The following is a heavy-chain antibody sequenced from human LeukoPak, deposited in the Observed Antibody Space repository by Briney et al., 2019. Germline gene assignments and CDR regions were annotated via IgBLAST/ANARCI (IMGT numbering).Heavy chain of an antibody. D-gene: IGHD4-17*01. V-gene: IGHV3-30*02. CDR1: GFTFSNYG. CDR2: IRYDGSNK. Sequence: GGSLRPSCAASGFTFSNYGIHWVRQAPGKGLDWVAFIRYDGSNKYYADSVKCRFTISRDNSKNTLYLQMSSLRVEDTAVYYCGSNREDYAPAFDIWGQGTMVTVSS. J-gene: IGHJ3*02. CDR3: GSNREDYAPAFDI.